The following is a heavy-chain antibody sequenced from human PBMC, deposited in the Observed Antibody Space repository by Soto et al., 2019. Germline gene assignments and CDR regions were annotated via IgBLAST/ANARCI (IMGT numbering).Heavy chain of an antibody. CDR1: GLTVSRKY. Sequence: EVQLVESGGGLIQPGGSLRLSCAASGLTVSRKYMSWVRQAPGKGLEWVSGIYRGGRTYYADSVKGRFTISRDNSKNTLYLQMNSLRDEDTAVYYCARGPSDGDALDIWGQGTMVTVSS. CDR3: ARGPSDGDALDI. CDR2: IYRGGRT. D-gene: IGHD3-10*01. V-gene: IGHV3-53*01. J-gene: IGHJ3*02.